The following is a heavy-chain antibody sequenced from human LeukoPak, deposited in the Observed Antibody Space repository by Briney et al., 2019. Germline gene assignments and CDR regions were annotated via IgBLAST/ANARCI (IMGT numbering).Heavy chain of an antibody. D-gene: IGHD6-13*01. J-gene: IGHJ5*02. CDR3: ARDYTAAGFLPVPFDP. V-gene: IGHV1-2*02. CDR2: INPNSGVT. Sequence: ASVKVSCKASGYSFTDYYVHWVRQAPGQGLEWMGWINPNSGVTTYGQKFQGRVTMTRDTSISTVYMEVSGLRYDDTAVYYCARDYTAAGFLPVPFDPWGQGTLVTVSS. CDR1: GYSFTDYY.